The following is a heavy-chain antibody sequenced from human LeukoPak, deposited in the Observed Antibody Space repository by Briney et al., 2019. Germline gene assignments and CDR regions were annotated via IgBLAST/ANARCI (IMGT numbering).Heavy chain of an antibody. J-gene: IGHJ4*02. V-gene: IGHV1-46*01. Sequence: ASVKVSCKASGYTFTSYYMHWVRQAPGQGLEWMGLINPSGGSTSYAQKFQGRVTMTRDTPTSTVYMELSSLRSEDTAVYYCASGHVDTAMVFVYWGQGTLVTVSS. CDR1: GYTFTSYY. D-gene: IGHD5-18*01. CDR2: INPSGGST. CDR3: ASGHVDTAMVFVY.